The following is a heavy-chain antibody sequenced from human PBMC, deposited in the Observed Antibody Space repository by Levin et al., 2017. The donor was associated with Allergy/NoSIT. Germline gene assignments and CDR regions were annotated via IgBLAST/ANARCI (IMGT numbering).Heavy chain of an antibody. CDR1: GFTFSDYY. Sequence: GESLKISCAASGFTFSDYYMSWIRQAPGKGLEWLSYISNSGDSIYYADSVKGRFTISRDNAKNSLYLQMNSLRAEDTAVYYCARVYGSSWYDYWGQGSLVTVSS. J-gene: IGHJ4*02. CDR3: ARVYGSSWYDY. D-gene: IGHD6-13*01. V-gene: IGHV3-11*01. CDR2: ISNSGDSI.